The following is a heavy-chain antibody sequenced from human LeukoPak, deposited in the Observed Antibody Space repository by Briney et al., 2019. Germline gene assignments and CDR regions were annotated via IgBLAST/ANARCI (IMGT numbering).Heavy chain of an antibody. CDR3: GRDPADSSSSEVVFDI. V-gene: IGHV4-59*01. D-gene: IGHD6-6*01. CDR1: GGSISSYY. J-gene: IGHJ3*02. Sequence: SETLSLTCTVSGGSISSYYWSWIRQPPGKGLEWIGYIYYSGSTNYNPSLKSRVTISVDTSKKQFSLKLSSVTAADTAVYYCGRDPADSSSSEVVFDIWGQGTMVTVSS. CDR2: IYYSGST.